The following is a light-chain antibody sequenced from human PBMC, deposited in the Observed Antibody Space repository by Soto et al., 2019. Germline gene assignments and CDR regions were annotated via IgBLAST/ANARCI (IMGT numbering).Light chain of an antibody. V-gene: IGKV4-1*01. CDR1: QSVLYSSNNKNY. J-gene: IGKJ1*01. CDR2: WAS. Sequence: DIVMTQSPDSLAVSLGERATINCKSSQSVLYSSNNKNYLAWYQQKPGQPPKLLIYWASTRESGVPDRFSGSGAGKDLTLTISTLKVKDGGVYYLQKYYITPPACGQGTKVEIK. CDR3: QKYYITPPA.